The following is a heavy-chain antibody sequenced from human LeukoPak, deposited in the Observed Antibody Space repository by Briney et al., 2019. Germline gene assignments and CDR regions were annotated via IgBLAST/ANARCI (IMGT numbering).Heavy chain of an antibody. CDR2: INHSGST. CDR1: GGSFSGYY. CDR3: ARLLSSGWYSGPEYYFDY. D-gene: IGHD6-19*01. J-gene: IGHJ4*02. Sequence: SETLSLTCAVYGGSFSGYYWSWIRQPPGKGLEWIGEINHSGSTNYNPSLKSRVTISVDTSKNQFSLKLSSVTAADTAVYYCARLLSSGWYSGPEYYFDYWGQGTLVTVSS. V-gene: IGHV4-34*01.